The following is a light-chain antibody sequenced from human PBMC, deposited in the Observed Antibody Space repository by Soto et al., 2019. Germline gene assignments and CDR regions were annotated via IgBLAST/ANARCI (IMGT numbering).Light chain of an antibody. V-gene: IGKV1-5*03. CDR1: QSISSW. CDR2: KAT. Sequence: DIQMTQSPSTLSPSVGDRVTITCRASQSISSWLAWYQQKPGKAPKLLIYKATNLQSGVPSKFSGSGSGTEFSLHISSLQPDDFATYYCQRYNDYQYIFGERTKLVIK. CDR3: QRYNDYQYI. J-gene: IGKJ2*01.